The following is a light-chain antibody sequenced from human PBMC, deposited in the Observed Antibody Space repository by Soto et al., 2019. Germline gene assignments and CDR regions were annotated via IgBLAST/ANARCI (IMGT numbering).Light chain of an antibody. CDR3: QQYGSSPPIT. V-gene: IGKV3-20*01. Sequence: EIVLTQSPGTLSLSPGEGASLSWRASQAISVNYLAWYQHKPGQAPRLLMYGASSRATGIPDRFSGSGSGTDFTLTISRLEPEDFAVYYCQQYGSSPPITFGQGTRLEIK. J-gene: IGKJ5*01. CDR1: QAISVNY. CDR2: GAS.